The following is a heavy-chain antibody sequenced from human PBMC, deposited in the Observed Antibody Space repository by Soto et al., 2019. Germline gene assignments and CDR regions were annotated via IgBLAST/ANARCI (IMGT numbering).Heavy chain of an antibody. CDR1: GGTFSSYA. CDR2: IIPIFGTA. CDR3: ARAETITIFGVVILYGMDV. Sequence: QVQLVQSGAEVKKPGSSVKVSCKASGGTFSSYAISWVRQAPGQGLEWMGGIIPIFGTANYAQKFQGRVTITADESTSTAYRELSSLRSEDTAVYYCARAETITIFGVVILYGMDVWGQGTTVTVSS. D-gene: IGHD3-3*01. V-gene: IGHV1-69*01. J-gene: IGHJ6*02.